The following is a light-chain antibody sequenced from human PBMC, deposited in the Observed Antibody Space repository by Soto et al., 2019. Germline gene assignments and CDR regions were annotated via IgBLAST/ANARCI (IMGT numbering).Light chain of an antibody. J-gene: IGLJ2*01. CDR2: GVT. CDR1: TSDIGRYNY. Sequence: QSALTQPASVSGSPGQSITISCTGTTSDIGRYNYVSWYQQHPGKAPKLIIFGVTNRPSGVSSRFSASKSGSTASLTIPGLQADDEADYYCTSYTGANTVLFGGGTKLTVL. CDR3: TSYTGANTVL. V-gene: IGLV2-14*01.